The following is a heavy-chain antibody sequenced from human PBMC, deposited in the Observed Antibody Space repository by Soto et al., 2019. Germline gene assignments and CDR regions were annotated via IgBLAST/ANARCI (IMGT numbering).Heavy chain of an antibody. CDR1: AFTFSSYA. CDR2: VSGSGDST. D-gene: IGHD2-21*02. J-gene: IGHJ4*02. Sequence: EVQLLESGGGLAQPGGSLRLSCAASAFTFSSYAMSWVRQAPGKGLEWVSAVSGSGDSTYYADSVKGRFTISRDNSKNTRYLQMNSLSAEDTAVYYCAKGRASDCPGCTQDYWGQGTLVTVSS. V-gene: IGHV3-23*01. CDR3: AKGRASDCPGCTQDY.